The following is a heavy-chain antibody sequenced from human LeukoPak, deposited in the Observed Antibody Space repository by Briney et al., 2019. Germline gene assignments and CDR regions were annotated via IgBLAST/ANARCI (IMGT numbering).Heavy chain of an antibody. J-gene: IGHJ5*02. V-gene: IGHV4-61*01. CDR2: IYYSGST. CDR1: GGSVSSGSYY. CDR3: ARGHTDWFDP. D-gene: IGHD4-17*01. Sequence: SETLSLTCTVSGGSVSSGSYYWSWIRQPPGKGLEWIGYIYYSGSTNYNPSPKSRVTISVDTSKNQFSLKLSSVTAADTAVYYCARGHTDWFDPWGQGTLVTVSS.